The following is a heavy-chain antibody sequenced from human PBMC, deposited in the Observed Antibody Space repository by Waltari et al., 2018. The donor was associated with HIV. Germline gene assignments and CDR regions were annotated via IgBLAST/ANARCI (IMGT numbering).Heavy chain of an antibody. J-gene: IGHJ4*02. CDR3: ARDRAIAVAGAFDY. V-gene: IGHV3-21*01. CDR1: GFTFSSYS. D-gene: IGHD6-19*01. CDR2: ISSSSSYI. Sequence: EVQLVESGGGLVKPGGSLRLSCAASGFTFSSYSMNWVRQAPGKGLEWVSSISSSSSYIYYADSVKGRFTISRDNAKNSLYLQMNSLRAEDTAVYYCARDRAIAVAGAFDYWGQGTLVTVSS.